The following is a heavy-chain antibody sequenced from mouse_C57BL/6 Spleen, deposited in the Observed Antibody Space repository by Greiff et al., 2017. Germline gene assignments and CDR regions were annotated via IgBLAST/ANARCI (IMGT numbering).Heavy chain of an antibody. Sequence: VKLVESGPGLVAPSQSLSITCTVSGFSLTSYGVDWVRQSPGEGLEWLGVIWGVGSTNYNSALNSRLSISKDNSKSQVFLKMNSLQTDDTAMYYCARTGTMDYAMDYWGQGTSVTVSS. CDR2: IWGVGST. J-gene: IGHJ4*01. CDR3: ARTGTMDYAMDY. V-gene: IGHV2-6*01. CDR1: GFSLTSYG. D-gene: IGHD4-1*01.